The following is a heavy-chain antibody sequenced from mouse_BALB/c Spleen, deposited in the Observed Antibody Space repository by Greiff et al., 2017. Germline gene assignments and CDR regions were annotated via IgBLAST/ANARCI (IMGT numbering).Heavy chain of an antibody. Sequence: VQLQESGAELARPGASVKLSCKASGYTFTSYWMQWVKQRPGQGLEWIGAIYPGDGDTRYTQKFKGKATLTADKSSSTAYMQLSSLASEDSAVYYCARGHYGSEAYWGQGTLVTVSA. V-gene: IGHV1-87*01. CDR1: GYTFTSYW. J-gene: IGHJ3*01. CDR2: IYPGDGDT. CDR3: ARGHYGSEAY. D-gene: IGHD1-1*01.